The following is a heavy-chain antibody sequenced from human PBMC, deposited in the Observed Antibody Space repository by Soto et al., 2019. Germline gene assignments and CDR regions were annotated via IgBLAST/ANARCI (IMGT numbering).Heavy chain of an antibody. V-gene: IGHV3-30-3*01. CDR1: GFTFSSYA. CDR3: ARPRILGWFDL. Sequence: GGSLRLSCAASGFTFSSYAMRGVRQAPGKGLEWVAVISYDGSNKYYADSVKGRFTSSRDNSKNTLYLQMTSLRAEDTAVYYCARPRILGWFDLWGRGTL. J-gene: IGHJ2*01. D-gene: IGHD2-15*01. CDR2: ISYDGSNK.